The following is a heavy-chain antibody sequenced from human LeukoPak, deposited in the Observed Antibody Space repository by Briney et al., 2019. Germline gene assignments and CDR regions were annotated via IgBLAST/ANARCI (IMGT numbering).Heavy chain of an antibody. CDR2: INHSGST. V-gene: IGHV4-34*01. CDR3: ARGIYYGSEDTFDI. CDR1: GGSFSGYY. D-gene: IGHD3-10*01. Sequence: SETLSLTCAVYGGSFSGYYWSWIRQPPGKGLEWIGEINHSGSTNYNPSLKSRVTISVDTSKNQFSLKLSSVTAADTAVYYCARGIYYGSEDTFDIWGQGTVVTVSS. J-gene: IGHJ3*02.